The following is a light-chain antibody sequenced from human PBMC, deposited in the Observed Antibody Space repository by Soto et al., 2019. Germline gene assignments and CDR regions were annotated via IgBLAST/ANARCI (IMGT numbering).Light chain of an antibody. CDR1: QGISSW. V-gene: IGKV1-12*01. J-gene: IGKJ5*01. CDR3: QQTNRFPLT. Sequence: DIQMTQSPSSVSASEGDSVSITCRASQGISSWLAWYQQKPGKAPKLLIYAASNLQDGVPSRFSGRGSGTEFTLTISSLQPEDFATYYCQQTNRFPLTFGGGTRLEIK. CDR2: AAS.